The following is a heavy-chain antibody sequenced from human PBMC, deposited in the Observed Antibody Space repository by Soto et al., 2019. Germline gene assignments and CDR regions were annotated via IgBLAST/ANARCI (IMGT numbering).Heavy chain of an antibody. CDR2: SHATGTT. V-gene: IGHV4-4*07. J-gene: IGHJ5*02. CDR3: VRDGTKTLRDWFDP. D-gene: IGHD1-1*01. CDR1: GASISGFY. Sequence: ASETLSLTCTVSGASISGFYWSWIRKSAGKGLEWIGRSHATGTTDYNPSLKSRVMMSVDTSKKQFSLKLRSVTAADTAVYYCVRDGTKTLRDWFDPWGQGISVTVSS.